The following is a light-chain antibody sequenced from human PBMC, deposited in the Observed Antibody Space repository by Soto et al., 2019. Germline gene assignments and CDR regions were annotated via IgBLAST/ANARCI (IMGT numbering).Light chain of an antibody. CDR3: QHMRT. CDR2: DAS. V-gene: IGKV1-5*01. CDR1: QNINNW. Sequence: DIQMTQSPSTLSASIWDRVPITCRASQNINNWIAWYQQKPGKAPKFLIYDASTLESGVPSRFSGSGFGTEFSLTISSLHPDDFGSYYCQHMRTFGQGTKVDIK. J-gene: IGKJ1*01.